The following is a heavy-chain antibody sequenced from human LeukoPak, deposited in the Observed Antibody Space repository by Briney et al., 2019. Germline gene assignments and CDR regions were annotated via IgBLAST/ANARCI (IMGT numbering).Heavy chain of an antibody. D-gene: IGHD1-26*01. Sequence: GGSLRLSCAASGFIFSSYWMSWVRQAPGKGLEWVANIKQDGSDKYYVDSVKGRFSISRDDARNSLYLQMNRLTAEDTAVYYCARDKIVGATHFDYWGQGTLVTVSA. V-gene: IGHV3-7*01. CDR3: ARDKIVGATHFDY. CDR1: GFIFSSYW. CDR2: IKQDGSDK. J-gene: IGHJ4*02.